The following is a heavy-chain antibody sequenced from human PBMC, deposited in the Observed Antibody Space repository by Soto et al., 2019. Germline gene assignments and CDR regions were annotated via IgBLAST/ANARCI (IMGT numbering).Heavy chain of an antibody. CDR1: GFTCSSYA. CDR2: ISGSGGST. D-gene: IGHD3-10*01. Sequence: PGGSLRLSCAASGFTCSSYAVSWVRQDPGKGLEWVSAISGSGGSTYYADSVKGRFTISRDNSKNTLYLQMNSLRAEDTAVYYCANELYITMVRGANPNNWGQGTLVTVSS. V-gene: IGHV3-23*01. J-gene: IGHJ4*02. CDR3: ANELYITMVRGANPNN.